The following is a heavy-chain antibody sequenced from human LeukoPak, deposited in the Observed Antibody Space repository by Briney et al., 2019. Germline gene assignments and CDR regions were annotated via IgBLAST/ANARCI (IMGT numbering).Heavy chain of an antibody. Sequence: PSETLSLTCTVSGGSISSYYWSWIRQPPGKGLEWIGYIYYSGSTYYNPSLKSRVTISVDTSKNQFSLKLSSVTAADTAVYYCARGSSGYYQPRHFDYWGQGTLVTVSS. V-gene: IGHV4-59*12. CDR3: ARGSSGYYQPRHFDY. CDR1: GGSISSYY. CDR2: IYYSGST. D-gene: IGHD3-22*01. J-gene: IGHJ4*02.